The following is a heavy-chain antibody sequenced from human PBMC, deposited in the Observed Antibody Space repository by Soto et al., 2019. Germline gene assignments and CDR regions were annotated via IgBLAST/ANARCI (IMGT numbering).Heavy chain of an antibody. CDR3: ARLRPATGVVVGATPASSYYYNYMDV. CDR2: IYYSGST. V-gene: IGHV4-39*01. CDR1: GDSISSSTYS. J-gene: IGHJ6*03. D-gene: IGHD2-15*01. Sequence: QLQLQESGPGLVKPSETLSLTCTVSGDSISSSTYSWGWIRQPPGRGIGWLGSIYYSGSTYYNPSLKRRITISADTSKNQFSLQLTSVSAADTAVYYCARLRPATGVVVGATPASSYYYNYMDVWGKGTTVTVSS.